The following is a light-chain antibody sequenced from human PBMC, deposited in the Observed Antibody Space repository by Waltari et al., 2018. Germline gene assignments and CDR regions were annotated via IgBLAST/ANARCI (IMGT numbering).Light chain of an antibody. CDR1: QGISNF. V-gene: IGKV1-9*01. J-gene: IGKJ1*01. Sequence: IQLTQSPSTLSASVGDRVTITCRASQGISNFLARYQQKPGKAPEVLIFAASTLRTGVPSRFSGRGSGTDFTLTISSLQPEDFATYFCQQLDTYPRTFGQGTKVEIK. CDR2: AAS. CDR3: QQLDTYPRT.